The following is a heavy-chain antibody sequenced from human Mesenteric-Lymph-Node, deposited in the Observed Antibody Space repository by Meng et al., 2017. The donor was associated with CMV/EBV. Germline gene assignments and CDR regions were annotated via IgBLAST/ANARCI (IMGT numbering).Heavy chain of an antibody. Sequence: GESLKISCAASGFTVSSNYMSWVRQAPGKGLEWVSVIYSGGSTYYADSVKGRFTISRDNSKNTLYLQMNSLRAEDTAVYYCARGGYSYGYYYYYYGMDVWGQGTTVTVSS. V-gene: IGHV3-53*01. J-gene: IGHJ6*02. CDR2: IYSGGST. CDR1: GFTVSSNY. CDR3: ARGGYSYGYYYYYYGMDV. D-gene: IGHD5-18*01.